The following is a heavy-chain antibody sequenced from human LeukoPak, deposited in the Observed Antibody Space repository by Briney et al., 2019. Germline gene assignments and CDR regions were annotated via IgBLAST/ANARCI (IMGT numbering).Heavy chain of an antibody. Sequence: GGSLRLSCAASGFTVSSNYMSWVRQAPGKGLEWVSVIYSGGSTYYADSVKGRFTISRDNSKNTLYLQMNSLRAEDTAVYYCARWVAVAASFDYWGQGTLVTVSS. J-gene: IGHJ4*02. CDR2: IYSGGST. CDR3: ARWVAVAASFDY. D-gene: IGHD6-19*01. V-gene: IGHV3-53*01. CDR1: GFTVSSNY.